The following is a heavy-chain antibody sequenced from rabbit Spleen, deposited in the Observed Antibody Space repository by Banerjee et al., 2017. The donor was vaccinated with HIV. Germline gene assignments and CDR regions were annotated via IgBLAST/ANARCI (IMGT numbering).Heavy chain of an antibody. CDR3: ARWQSAWECNL. D-gene: IGHD4-1*01. CDR2: IYAGISDST. Sequence: QQQLEESGGGLVKPGGTLTLTCKASGIDFSTYSYMCWVRQAPGKGLEWIACIYAGISDSTYYATWAKGRFTISETSSTTVTLQMTSLTAADTATYFCARWQSAWECNLWGQGTLVTVS. V-gene: IGHV1S45*01. J-gene: IGHJ4*01. CDR1: GIDFSTYSY.